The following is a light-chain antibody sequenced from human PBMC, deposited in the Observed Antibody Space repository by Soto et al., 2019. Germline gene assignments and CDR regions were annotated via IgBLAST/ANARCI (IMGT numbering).Light chain of an antibody. CDR3: SSYTSSSTPYV. CDR2: EVS. Sequence: SVLAQPASVSGSPGQSITISCTGTSSDVGGYNYVSWYQQHPGKAPKLMIYEVSNRPSGVSTRFSGSKSGNTASLTISGLQAEDEADYYCSSYTSSSTPYVFGTGTKVTV. J-gene: IGLJ1*01. V-gene: IGLV2-14*01. CDR1: SSDVGGYNY.